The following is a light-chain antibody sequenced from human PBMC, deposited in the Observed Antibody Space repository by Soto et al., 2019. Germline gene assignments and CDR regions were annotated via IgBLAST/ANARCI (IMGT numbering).Light chain of an antibody. CDR2: KAS. Sequence: DIQMTQSPSTLSASVGDRVTITCRASQSISSWLAWYQQKPGKAPKLLIYKASTLESGVPSNFRGSGSGTEFTLTISSLKPEDSATYYCQQGFSTPITFGHGTRLEIK. J-gene: IGKJ5*01. CDR3: QQGFSTPIT. CDR1: QSISSW. V-gene: IGKV1-5*03.